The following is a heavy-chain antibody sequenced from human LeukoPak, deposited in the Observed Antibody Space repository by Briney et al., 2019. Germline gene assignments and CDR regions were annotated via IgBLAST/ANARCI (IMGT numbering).Heavy chain of an antibody. CDR1: GFTFSSYA. V-gene: IGHV3-30-3*01. J-gene: IGHJ4*02. Sequence: GRSLRLSCAASGFTFSSYAMHWVRQAPGKGLEWVAVISYDGSNKYYADSVKGRFTISRDNSKNTLYLQMNNLRAEDTAVYYCARELLRFLEWFPVGGYFDYWGQGTLVTVSS. D-gene: IGHD3-3*01. CDR3: ARELLRFLEWFPVGGYFDY. CDR2: ISYDGSNK.